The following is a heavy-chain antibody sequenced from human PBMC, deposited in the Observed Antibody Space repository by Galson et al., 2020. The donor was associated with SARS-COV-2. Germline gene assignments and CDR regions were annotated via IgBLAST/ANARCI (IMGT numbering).Heavy chain of an antibody. J-gene: IGHJ4*02. CDR2: ISYDGSNK. CDR1: GFTFSSYG. CDR3: AKDFPSGIQLWLGGFDY. Sequence: GESLKISCAASGFTFSSYGMHWVRQAPGKGLEWVAVISYDGSNKYYADSVKGRFTISRDNSKNTLYLQMNSLRAEDTAVYYCAKDFPSGIQLWLGGFDYWGQGTLVTVSS. V-gene: IGHV3-30*18. D-gene: IGHD5-18*01.